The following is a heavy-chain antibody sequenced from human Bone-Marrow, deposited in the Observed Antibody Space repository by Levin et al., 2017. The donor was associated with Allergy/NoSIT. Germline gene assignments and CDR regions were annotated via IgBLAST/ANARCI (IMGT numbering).Heavy chain of an antibody. D-gene: IGHD4-17*01. CDR3: AKDLGGARYYYGMDV. J-gene: IGHJ6*02. CDR2: ISGSGGST. Sequence: PGGSLRLSCAASGFTFSSYAMSWVRQAPGKGLEWVSAISGSGGSTYYADSVKGRFTISRDNSKNTLYLQMNSLRAEDTAVYYCAKDLGGARYYYGMDVWGQGTTVTVSS. CDR1: GFTFSSYA. V-gene: IGHV3-23*01.